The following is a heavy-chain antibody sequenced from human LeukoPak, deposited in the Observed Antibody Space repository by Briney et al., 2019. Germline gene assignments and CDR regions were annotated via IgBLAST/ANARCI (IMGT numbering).Heavy chain of an antibody. J-gene: IGHJ4*02. CDR2: IWYDGSNK. V-gene: IGHV3-33*01. D-gene: IGHD6-19*01. CDR3: ATAVASSSGWYADY. CDR1: GFTFRSYG. Sequence: GGSLRLSCAASGFTFRSYGMHWVRQAPGKGLEWVAVIWYDGSNKYYADSVKGRFTVSRDNSKNTLYLQMNSLRAENTAVYYCATAVASSSGWYADYWGQGTLVTVSS.